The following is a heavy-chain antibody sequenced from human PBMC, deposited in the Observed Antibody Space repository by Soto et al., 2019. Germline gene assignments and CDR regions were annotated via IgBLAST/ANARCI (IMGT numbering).Heavy chain of an antibody. V-gene: IGHV4-4*07. CDR3: PSIFDIAATGTAFDV. J-gene: IGHJ6*02. D-gene: IGHD6-13*01. CDR1: GGSISGPY. Sequence: SETLSLTCSVSGGSISGPYWSWIRLPAGRRLQWVGRIYSSDCADSVHSRKSLVSMSVDTERNLYSLRLESVTAAVTDWYYCPSIFDIAATGTAFDVWGRGVMVTVSS. CDR2: IYSSDCA.